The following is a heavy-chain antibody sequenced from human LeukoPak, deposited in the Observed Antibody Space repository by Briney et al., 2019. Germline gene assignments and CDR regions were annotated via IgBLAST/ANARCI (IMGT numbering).Heavy chain of an antibody. CDR1: GYIFGNYW. CDR3: ARTNWVETFYYFDY. CDR2: IYPHDSDI. V-gene: IGHV5-51*01. D-gene: IGHD7-27*01. Sequence: GESLKISCKGSGYIFGNYWIGWVRQMPGKGLEWMAIIYPHDSDIRYSPSFQGQVTISADKSNNTAYLQWSSLKASDTATYYCARTNWVETFYYFDYWGQGTLVTVSS. J-gene: IGHJ4*02.